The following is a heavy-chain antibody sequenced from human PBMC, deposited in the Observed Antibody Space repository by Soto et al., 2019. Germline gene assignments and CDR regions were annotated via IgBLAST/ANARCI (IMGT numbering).Heavy chain of an antibody. J-gene: IGHJ5*02. Sequence: SETLSLTCTVSGGSISSGSYYWSWMRQPPGQGLEYIGAIYYSGSTYYNPSLKSRVTISIDTSQKQFSLKLSSVTAADTAVYYCVRLGATTRSFDPWGQGILVTVTA. V-gene: IGHV4-61*01. CDR1: GGSISSGSYY. D-gene: IGHD1-26*01. CDR3: VRLGATTRSFDP. CDR2: IYYSGST.